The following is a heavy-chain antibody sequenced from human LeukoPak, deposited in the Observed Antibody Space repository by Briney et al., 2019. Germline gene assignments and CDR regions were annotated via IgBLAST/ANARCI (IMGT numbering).Heavy chain of an antibody. CDR3: ARDRGYCSSTSCFLPYLWFDP. J-gene: IGHJ5*02. CDR1: GYTFTGYY. D-gene: IGHD2-2*01. CDR2: INPNSGGT. V-gene: IGHV1-2*02. Sequence: ASVKVSCKASGYTFTGYYMHWVRQAPVQGLEWMGWINPNSGGTNYAQKLQGRVTMTTDTSTSTAYMELRSLRSDDTAVYYCARDRGYCSSTSCFLPYLWFDPWGQGTLVTVSS.